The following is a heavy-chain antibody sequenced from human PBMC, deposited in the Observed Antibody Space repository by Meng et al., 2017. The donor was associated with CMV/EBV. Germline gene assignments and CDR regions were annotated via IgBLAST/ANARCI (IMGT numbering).Heavy chain of an antibody. CDR3: ARDLGEQLEGISGPRV. Sequence: GESLKISCAASGFTFSSYAMHWVRQAPGKGLEWVAVISYDGSNKYYADSVKGRFTISRDNSTNTLYLQMNSLRAEDTAVYYCARDLGEQLEGISGPRVWGQGTLVTVSS. D-gene: IGHD6-6*01. CDR2: ISYDGSNK. V-gene: IGHV3-30*04. CDR1: GFTFSSYA. J-gene: IGHJ4*02.